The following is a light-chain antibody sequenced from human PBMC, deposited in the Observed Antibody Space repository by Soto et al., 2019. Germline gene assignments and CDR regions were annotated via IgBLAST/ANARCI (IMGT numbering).Light chain of an antibody. CDR2: DAS. V-gene: IGKV3-20*01. CDR3: QQCLSAPLT. Sequence: EIVLTQSPGTLSLSPGERATLSCRASQSLSKNFLAWYQHKPGQAPRLLIYDASNRATGIPDRFSGSGSGTDFTLTISSLEPEDSAVYYCQQCLSAPLTFGQGTKVEIK. J-gene: IGKJ1*01. CDR1: QSLSKNF.